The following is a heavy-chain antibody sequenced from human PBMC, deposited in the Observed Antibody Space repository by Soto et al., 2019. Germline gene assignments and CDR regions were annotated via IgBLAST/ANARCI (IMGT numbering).Heavy chain of an antibody. D-gene: IGHD3-22*01. Sequence: PGGSLRLSCAASGFTFSSDWMHWVRQAPGKGLVWVSRINTDGSGTTYAGSVKGRFTISRDNARNSLYLQMNSLRAEDAAIYYCARDNDCAQYSNSYNDYWGQGTPVTVSS. J-gene: IGHJ4*02. CDR3: ARDNDCAQYSNSYNDY. CDR1: GFTFSSDW. CDR2: INTDGSGT. V-gene: IGHV3-74*01.